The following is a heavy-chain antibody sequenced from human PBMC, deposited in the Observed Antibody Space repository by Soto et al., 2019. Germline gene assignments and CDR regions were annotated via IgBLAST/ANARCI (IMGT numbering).Heavy chain of an antibody. D-gene: IGHD3-10*01. CDR2: IYPGNSDT. CDR1: GYSFTSYW. J-gene: IGHJ6*02. V-gene: IGHV5-51*01. Sequence: KTPGESLKISCKGSGYSFTSYWIGWVRQMPGKGLEWMGIIYPGNSDTRYSPSFQGQVTISADKSISTAYLQWSSLKASDTAMYYCAGGGVRGVITRTRDYYGMDVWGQGTTVTVSS. CDR3: AGGGVRGVITRTRDYYGMDV.